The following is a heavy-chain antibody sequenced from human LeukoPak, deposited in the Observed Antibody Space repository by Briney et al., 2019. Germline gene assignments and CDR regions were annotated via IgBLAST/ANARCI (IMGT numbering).Heavy chain of an antibody. CDR3: AREGGGMYNSGSWGYFDL. V-gene: IGHV1-46*01. J-gene: IGHJ2*01. D-gene: IGHD6-19*01. CDR2: SNPSDGSA. CDR1: GYTFTNYY. Sequence: GASVKVSCKASGYTFTNYYIRWVRQAPGQGLEWVGISNPSDGSANYAQKFQGKVSMTRDTSTSTVYMDVSSLRSEDTAVYYCAREGGGMYNSGSWGYFDLWGRGTLVTVSS.